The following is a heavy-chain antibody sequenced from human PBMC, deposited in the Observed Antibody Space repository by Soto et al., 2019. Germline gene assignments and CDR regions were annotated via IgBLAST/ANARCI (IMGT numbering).Heavy chain of an antibody. V-gene: IGHV3-11*06. CDR1: GFNFSDQY. Sequence: RLSCAASGFNFSDQYMSWIRQAPGKGLEWVSYISYSSSYSSYADSVRGRFTISRDNAKNSLYLQMNSLRAEDTAVYYCARGGITTPGPFDNWGQGTLVTVSS. D-gene: IGHD3-22*01. CDR3: ARGGITTPGPFDN. J-gene: IGHJ4*02. CDR2: ISYSSSYS.